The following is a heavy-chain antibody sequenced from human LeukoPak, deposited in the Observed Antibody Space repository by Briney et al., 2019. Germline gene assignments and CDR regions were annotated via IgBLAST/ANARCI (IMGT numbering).Heavy chain of an antibody. D-gene: IGHD3-16*01. CDR2: ISGSGGST. CDR3: AKDLALGGYFDY. Sequence: GGSLRLSCTTSGFNFNNAWMNWVRQAPGKGLEWVSAISGSGGSTYYADSVKGRFTISRDNSKNTLYLQMNSLRAEDTAVYYCAKDLALGGYFDYWGQGTLVTVSS. J-gene: IGHJ4*02. CDR1: GFNFNNAW. V-gene: IGHV3-23*01.